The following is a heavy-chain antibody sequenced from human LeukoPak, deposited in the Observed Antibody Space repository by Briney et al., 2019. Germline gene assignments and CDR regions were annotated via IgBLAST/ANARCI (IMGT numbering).Heavy chain of an antibody. V-gene: IGHV3-30-3*01. J-gene: IGHJ4*02. CDR1: GFTFSSYA. CDR3: ARTLPYYYDSSGYRMGSYLDY. Sequence: PGGSLRLSCAASGFTFSSYAMHWVRQAPGKGLEWVAVISYDGSNKYYADSVKGRFTISRDNSKNTLYLQMNSLRAEDTAVYYCARTLPYYYDSSGYRMGSYLDYWGQGTLVTVSS. D-gene: IGHD3-22*01. CDR2: ISYDGSNK.